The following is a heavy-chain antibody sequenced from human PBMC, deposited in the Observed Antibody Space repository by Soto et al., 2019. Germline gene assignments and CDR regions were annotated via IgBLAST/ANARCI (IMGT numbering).Heavy chain of an antibody. V-gene: IGHV1-2*02. CDR1: GSTFSDYY. D-gene: IGHD3-16*01. CDR3: ARGGREVPRIPYDT. Sequence: QVQLVQSGAEVKKPGASVYVSCKASGSTFSDYYVHWVRQAPGQGLECMGWINPNVGGTNYARKFQGRVTMTRDTSISTVYMTLTRLSPDDTAIYYCARGGREVPRIPYDTWGQGTRVTVSS. J-gene: IGHJ5*02. CDR2: INPNVGGT.